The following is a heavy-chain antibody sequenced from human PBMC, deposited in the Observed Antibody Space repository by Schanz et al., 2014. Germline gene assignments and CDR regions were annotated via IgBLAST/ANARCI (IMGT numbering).Heavy chain of an antibody. J-gene: IGHJ4*02. Sequence: QVQLVQSGDEVKKPGASVKVSCKTSGGTFNSYTINWVRQAPGQGLEWMGRIIPILGIANYAQKFQGRVTNTADKSTSTAYMDLSSLRPEDTAVYYCARSNYYDNSDYYNSFDYWGQGTLVTVSS. CDR3: ARSNYYDNSDYYNSFDY. V-gene: IGHV1-69*02. CDR1: GGTFNSYT. CDR2: IIPILGIA. D-gene: IGHD3-22*01.